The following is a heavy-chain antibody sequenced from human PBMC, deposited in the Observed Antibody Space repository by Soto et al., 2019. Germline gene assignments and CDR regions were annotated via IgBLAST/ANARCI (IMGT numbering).Heavy chain of an antibody. J-gene: IGHJ4*02. Sequence: QVQLVESGGGVVQPGRSLRLSCAASGFTFSSYGMHWVRQAPGKGLEWVAVISYDGSNKYYADSVKGRFTISRDNSKNTLYLQMNSLRAEDTAVYYCAKDLCGDQPGDYWGQGTLVTVSS. CDR3: AKDLCGDQPGDY. CDR2: ISYDGSNK. CDR1: GFTFSSYG. V-gene: IGHV3-30*18. D-gene: IGHD4-17*01.